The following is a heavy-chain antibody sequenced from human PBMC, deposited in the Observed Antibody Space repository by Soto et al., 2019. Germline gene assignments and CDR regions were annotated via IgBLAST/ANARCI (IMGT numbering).Heavy chain of an antibody. J-gene: IGHJ4*02. D-gene: IGHD1-26*01. CDR1: GFTFSSYG. V-gene: IGHV3-30*18. CDR3: AKDHLGATVY. CDR2: ISCDGSSK. Sequence: GESLKISCAASGFTFSSYGMHWVRQAPGKGLEWVAVISCDGSSKYYADSVKGRFTISRDNSKNTLYLQMNSLRAEDTAVYYCAKDHLGATVYWGQGTLVTVSS.